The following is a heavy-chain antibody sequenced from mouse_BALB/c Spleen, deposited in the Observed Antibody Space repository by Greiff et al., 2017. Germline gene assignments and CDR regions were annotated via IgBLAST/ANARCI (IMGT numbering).Heavy chain of an antibody. D-gene: IGHD2-1*01. J-gene: IGHJ2*01. Sequence: EVQLQQSGPGLVKPSQSLSLTCTVTGYSITSDYAWNWIRQFPGNKLEWMGYISYSGSTSYNPSLKSRISITRDTSKNQFFLQLNSVTTEDTATYYCARRGNYVDYWGQGTTLTVSS. CDR2: ISYSGST. CDR3: ARRGNYVDY. V-gene: IGHV3-2*02. CDR1: GYSITSDYA.